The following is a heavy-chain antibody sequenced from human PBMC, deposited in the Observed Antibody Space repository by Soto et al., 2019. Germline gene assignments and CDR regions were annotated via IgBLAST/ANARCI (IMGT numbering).Heavy chain of an antibody. Sequence: QVQLQESGPGLVKPSETLSLTCTVSRGSISSYYWNWIRQLPGKGLEWIGYIYYSGTTYYNPPLRIRLTISIDTSKKQFSLRLTSVTAADTAVYYCATYDSSGLSFWGQGTLVTVSS. CDR1: RGSISSYY. J-gene: IGHJ4*02. CDR2: IYYSGTT. CDR3: ATYDSSGLSF. V-gene: IGHV4-59*08. D-gene: IGHD3-22*01.